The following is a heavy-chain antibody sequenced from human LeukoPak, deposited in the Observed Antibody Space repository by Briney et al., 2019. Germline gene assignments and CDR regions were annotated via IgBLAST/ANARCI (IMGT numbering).Heavy chain of an antibody. CDR3: ARDGFVGAADY. CDR1: DFPFSGYW. V-gene: IGHV3-7*01. CDR2: INQDGSEK. J-gene: IGHJ4*02. Sequence: GGSLRLSCAASDFPFSGYWMNWVRQAPGKGPEWVANINQDGSEKHYVDSVKGRFTISRGNAKNSLFLQMNSLRVEDTAVFYCARDGFVGAADYWGQGTLVTVSS. D-gene: IGHD6-13*01.